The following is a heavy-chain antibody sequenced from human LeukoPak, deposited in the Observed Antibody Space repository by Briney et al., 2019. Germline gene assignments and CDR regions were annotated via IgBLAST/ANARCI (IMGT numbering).Heavy chain of an antibody. CDR1: GFTFSSYT. Sequence: GGSLRLSCVASGFTFSSYTMNWVRQAPGKGLEWVSSISSSSSYIYYADSVKGRFTISRDNAKKSVYLQMNSLRVEDTAVYYCASGSQWSYWGQGTLVTVSS. J-gene: IGHJ4*02. V-gene: IGHV3-21*01. CDR3: ASGSQWSY. D-gene: IGHD6-19*01. CDR2: ISSSSSYI.